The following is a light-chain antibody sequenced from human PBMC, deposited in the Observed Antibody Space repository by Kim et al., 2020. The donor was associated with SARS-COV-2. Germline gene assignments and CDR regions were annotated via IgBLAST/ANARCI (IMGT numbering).Light chain of an antibody. J-gene: IGKJ2*01. Sequence: RATINCKSSQSGLYSSNNKSYLAWYQQKPGQPPKLLIYWASTRESGVPDRFSGSGSGTDFTLTISSLQAEDVAVYYCQQYYSTPYTFGQGTKLEI. CDR3: QQYYSTPYT. CDR1: QSGLYSSNNKSY. V-gene: IGKV4-1*01. CDR2: WAS.